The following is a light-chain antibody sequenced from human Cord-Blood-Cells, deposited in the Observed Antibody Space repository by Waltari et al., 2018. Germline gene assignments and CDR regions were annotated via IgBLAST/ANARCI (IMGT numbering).Light chain of an antibody. V-gene: IGLV2-14*01. CDR3: SSYTSSSTYV. CDR1: SSDLGGYNS. Sequence: QSALTQPASVSGSPRQSIPISCTGTSSDLGGYNSAAWYQQHPGKAPKLMIYEVSNRPSGVSNRFSGSKSGNTASLTISGLQAEDEVDYYCSSYTSSSTYVFGTGTKVTVL. CDR2: EVS. J-gene: IGLJ1*01.